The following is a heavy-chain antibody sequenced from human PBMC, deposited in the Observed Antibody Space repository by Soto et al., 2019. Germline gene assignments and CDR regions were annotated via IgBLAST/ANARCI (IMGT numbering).Heavy chain of an antibody. Sequence: GGSLRLSCAASGFTFSSYAMSWVRQAPGKGLEWVSAISGSGGSTYYADSVKGRFNISRDNSKNTLYLQMNSLRAEDTAVYYCAKERGAATVVTPKVYYYYGMDVWGQGTTVTVSS. CDR1: GFTFSSYA. V-gene: IGHV3-23*01. D-gene: IGHD4-17*01. CDR3: AKERGAATVVTPKVYYYYGMDV. J-gene: IGHJ6*02. CDR2: ISGSGGST.